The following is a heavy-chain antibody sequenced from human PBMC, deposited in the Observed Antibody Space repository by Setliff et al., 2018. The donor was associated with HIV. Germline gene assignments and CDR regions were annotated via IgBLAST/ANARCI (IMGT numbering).Heavy chain of an antibody. J-gene: IGHJ3*02. Sequence: GGSLRLSCAASGFIFSSYSMNWVRQTPGKGLEWVSYISSSDTTIYYADSVKGRFSISRDNAKNSLYLQMSSLRTEDTAVYFCARDPAFGAFDIWGQGTMVTVSS. CDR3: ARDPAFGAFDI. CDR2: ISSSDTTI. D-gene: IGHD3-10*01. CDR1: GFIFSSYS. V-gene: IGHV3-48*04.